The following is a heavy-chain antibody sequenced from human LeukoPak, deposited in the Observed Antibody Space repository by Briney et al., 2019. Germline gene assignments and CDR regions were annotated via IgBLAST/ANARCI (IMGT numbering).Heavy chain of an antibody. CDR2: IWYDGSNK. J-gene: IGHJ6*04. CDR3: ARDTVTTFNYYYGMDV. Sequence: GGSLRLSCAASGFTVSSNYMSWVRQAPGKGLEWVAVIWYDGSNKYYADSVKGRFTISRDNSKNTLYLQMNSLRAEDTAVYYCARDTVTTFNYYYGMDVWGKGTTVTVSS. CDR1: GFTVSSNY. V-gene: IGHV3-33*08. D-gene: IGHD4-17*01.